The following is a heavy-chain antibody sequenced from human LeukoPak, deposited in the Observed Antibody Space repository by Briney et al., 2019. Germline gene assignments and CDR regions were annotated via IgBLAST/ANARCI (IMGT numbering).Heavy chain of an antibody. CDR2: IIPIFGTA. CDR3: ARDSSRLYSNYGMDV. Sequence: SVKVSCKASGYTFTSYAISWVRQAPGQGLEWMGGIIPIFGTANYAQKFQGRVTITADESTSTAYMELSSLRSEDTAVYYCARDSSRLYSNYGMDVWGQGTTVTVSS. D-gene: IGHD2-2*01. CDR1: GYTFTSYA. J-gene: IGHJ6*02. V-gene: IGHV1-69*13.